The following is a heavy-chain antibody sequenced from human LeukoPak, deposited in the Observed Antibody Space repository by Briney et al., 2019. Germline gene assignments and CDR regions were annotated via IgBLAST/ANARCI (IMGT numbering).Heavy chain of an antibody. V-gene: IGHV3-23*01. CDR2: ISGSGGST. CDR1: GFTFSSYA. Sequence: PGGSLRLSCAASGFTFSSYAMSWVRQAPGKGLEWVSAISGSGGSTYYADSVKGRFTISRDNSKNTLYLQMNSLRAEDTAVYYCAKDRGVTYYYDSSGYYLTDHWGQGTMVTVSS. J-gene: IGHJ3*01. CDR3: AKDRGVTYYYDSSGYYLTDH. D-gene: IGHD3-22*01.